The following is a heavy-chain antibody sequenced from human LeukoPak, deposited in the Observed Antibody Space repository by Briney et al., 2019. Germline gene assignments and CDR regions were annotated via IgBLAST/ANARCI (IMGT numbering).Heavy chain of an antibody. D-gene: IGHD6-19*01. CDR1: GGSISTYY. CDR3: ARVGSGSFDF. V-gene: IGHV4-59*01. Sequence: PSETLSLTCTVSGGSISTYYWSWIRQSPGKGLEWIGYSFYSGSTYCNPSLKTRVTISVGTSKNEFSLRLTSVTAADTAVYYCARVGSGSFDFWGQGTLVTVSS. J-gene: IGHJ4*02. CDR2: SFYSGST.